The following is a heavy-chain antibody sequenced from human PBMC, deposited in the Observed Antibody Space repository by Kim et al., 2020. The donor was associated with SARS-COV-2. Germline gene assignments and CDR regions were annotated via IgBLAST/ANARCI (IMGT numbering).Heavy chain of an antibody. CDR1: GGSFSGYY. Sequence: SETLSLTCAVYGGSFSGYYWSWIRQPPGKGLEWIGEINHSGSTNYNPSLKSRVTISVDTSKNQFSLKLSSVTAADTAVDYCARGIGVVPAATPGHFGMDV. V-gene: IGHV4-34*01. J-gene: IGHJ6*01. D-gene: IGHD2-2*01. CDR2: INHSGST. CDR3: ARGIGVVPAATPGHFGMDV.